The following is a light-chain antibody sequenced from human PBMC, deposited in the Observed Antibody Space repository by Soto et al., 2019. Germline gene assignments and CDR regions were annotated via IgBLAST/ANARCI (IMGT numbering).Light chain of an antibody. CDR3: QSYDSSLSGYV. J-gene: IGLJ1*01. Sequence: QSVLTQPPSVSGAPGQRVTISCTGSSSNIGAGYDVHWYQQLPGTAPKLLIHGNSNRPSGVPDRFSGSKSCTSASLAITGLQAEDEADYDCQSYDSSLSGYVFGTGTKLTVL. CDR2: GNS. CDR1: SSNIGAGYD. V-gene: IGLV1-40*01.